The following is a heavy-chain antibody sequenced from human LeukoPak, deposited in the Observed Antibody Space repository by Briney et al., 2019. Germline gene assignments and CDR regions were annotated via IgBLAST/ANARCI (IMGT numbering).Heavy chain of an antibody. V-gene: IGHV4-34*01. D-gene: IGHD3-10*01. CDR2: INHSGLT. Sequence: PSETLSLTCAVFGGSFSDYYWSWIRQPPGKGLEWIGGINHSGLTSYNPSLMSRVTMSADTSKNQVSLKVTSATAADTAIYYCARGLYYAGSGTYIYWFDLWGQGTPVTVSS. J-gene: IGHJ5*02. CDR3: ARGLYYAGSGTYIYWFDL. CDR1: GGSFSDYY.